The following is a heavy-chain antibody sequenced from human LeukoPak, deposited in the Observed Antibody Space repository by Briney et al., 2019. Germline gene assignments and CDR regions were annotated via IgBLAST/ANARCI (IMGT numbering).Heavy chain of an antibody. CDR3: AKDLVVPAAIRGYSGYDSDFDY. Sequence: GGSLRLSCAASGFTFSSYAMSWDRQAPGKGLEWVSAISGSGGSTYYADSVKGRFTISRDNSKNTLYLQMNSLRAEDTAVYYCAKDLVVPAAIRGYSGYDSDFDYWGQGTLVTVSS. CDR1: GFTFSSYA. V-gene: IGHV3-23*01. J-gene: IGHJ4*02. D-gene: IGHD2-2*02. CDR2: ISGSGGST.